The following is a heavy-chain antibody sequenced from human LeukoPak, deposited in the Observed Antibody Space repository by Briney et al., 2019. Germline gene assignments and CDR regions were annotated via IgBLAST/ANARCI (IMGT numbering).Heavy chain of an antibody. CDR2: TNTDGSST. V-gene: IGHV3-74*03. CDR1: GFTFSSYG. D-gene: IGHD4-23*01. J-gene: IGHJ1*01. Sequence: GRSLRLSCAASGFTFSSYGMHWVRQAPGKGLVWVSGTNTDGSSTMYADSVKGRFTIARDNAKNTLYLQMNSLRAEDTAVYYCYGANAEHWGQGTLVTVSS. CDR3: YGANAEH.